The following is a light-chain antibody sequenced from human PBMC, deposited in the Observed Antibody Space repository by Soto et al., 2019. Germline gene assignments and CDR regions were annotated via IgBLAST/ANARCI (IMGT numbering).Light chain of an antibody. CDR3: LQDYTYPWT. V-gene: IGKV1-6*01. J-gene: IGKJ1*01. CDR2: DAS. Sequence: AIQMTQSPSSLSASVGDRVTITCRASQGIRNELGWYQQKPGKAPKLLLYDASSLQSGVPSRFSGSGSGTDFTLTFSSLQPEDFATYYCLQDYTYPWTFGQGTKVEVK. CDR1: QGIRNE.